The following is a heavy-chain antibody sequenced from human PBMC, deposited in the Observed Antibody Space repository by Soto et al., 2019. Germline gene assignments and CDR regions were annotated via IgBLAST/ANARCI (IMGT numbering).Heavy chain of an antibody. CDR3: ARATESHYFDY. Sequence: SETLSLTCTVSGGSISSSSYYWGWIRQPPGKGLEWIGSIYYSGSTYYNPSLKSPVTISTDTSKKEFSLTLTSVTAADTAVYYCARATESHYFDYWGRGILVTVSS. V-gene: IGHV4-39*07. CDR2: IYYSGST. CDR1: GGSISSSSYY. J-gene: IGHJ4*02.